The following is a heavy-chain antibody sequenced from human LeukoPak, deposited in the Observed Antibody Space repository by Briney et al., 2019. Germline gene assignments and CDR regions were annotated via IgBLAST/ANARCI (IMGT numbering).Heavy chain of an antibody. J-gene: IGHJ3*02. CDR3: ARGLRDYVWGRYRRREAFDI. Sequence: AAVKVSCKASGYTFTSYDINWVRQATGQGLEWMGWMNPNSGNTGYAQKFQGRVTMTRNTSISTAYMELSSLRSEDTAVYYCARGLRDYVWGRYRRREAFDIWGQGTMVTVSS. D-gene: IGHD3-16*02. V-gene: IGHV1-8*01. CDR1: GYTFTSYD. CDR2: MNPNSGNT.